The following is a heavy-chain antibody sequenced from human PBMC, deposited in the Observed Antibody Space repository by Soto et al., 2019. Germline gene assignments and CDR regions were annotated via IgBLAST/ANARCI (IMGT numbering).Heavy chain of an antibody. D-gene: IGHD4-17*01. J-gene: IGHJ4*01. CDR2: ISYSGAT. CDR1: GASISGYH. CDR3: ATLPHYGDPNAGF. V-gene: IGHV4-59*08. Sequence: SETLSLTCTVSGASISGYHWSWIRQFPGKGLECLGYISYSGATNYNPSLKSRVTMSIDTSKNQFSLKLESMTAADTAVYYCATLPHYGDPNAGFWGHGILVTVSS.